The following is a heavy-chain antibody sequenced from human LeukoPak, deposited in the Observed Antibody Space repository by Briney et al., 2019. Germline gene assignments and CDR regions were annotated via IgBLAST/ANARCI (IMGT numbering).Heavy chain of an antibody. CDR1: GGSISSYY. CDR2: IYYSGST. Sequence: SETLSLTCTVSGGSISSYYWSWIRQPPGKGLEWIGYIYYSGSTNYNPSLKSRVTISVDTSKNQFSLKLSSVTAADTAVYYCAREDSSSRGDYNWFDPWGQGTLVTVPS. D-gene: IGHD6-13*01. J-gene: IGHJ5*02. CDR3: AREDSSSRGDYNWFDP. V-gene: IGHV4-59*01.